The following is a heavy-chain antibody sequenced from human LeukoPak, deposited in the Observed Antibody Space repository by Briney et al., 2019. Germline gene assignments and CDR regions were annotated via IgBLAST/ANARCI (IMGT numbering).Heavy chain of an antibody. J-gene: IGHJ4*02. V-gene: IGHV4-59*08. CDR3: ARHGGSLGYSDN. Sequence: SETLSLTCTVSSGSISTFYWSWIRQPPGKGLEWIGYVYQSGTTSYNPSLKRRVTISADTSKNQFSLRVTSVTAADTAVYYCARHGGSLGYSDNWGQGTLVTVS. CDR1: SGSISTFY. CDR2: VYQSGTT. D-gene: IGHD1-26*01.